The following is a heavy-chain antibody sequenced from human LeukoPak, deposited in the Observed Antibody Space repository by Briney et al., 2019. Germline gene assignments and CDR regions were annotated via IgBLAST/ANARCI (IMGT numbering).Heavy chain of an antibody. CDR1: GFTFSDYY. J-gene: IGHJ6*03. V-gene: IGHV3-11*01. Sequence: GGSLRLSCAASGFTFSDYYMSWIRQAPGKGLEWVSYISSSGSTIYYADSVKGRFTISRDNSKNTLYLQMNSLRAEDTAVYYCARGLRSGSGFRIAPRYYYYYMDVWGKGTTVTISS. CDR2: ISSSGSTI. CDR3: ARGLRSGSGFRIAPRYYYYYMDV. D-gene: IGHD6-13*01.